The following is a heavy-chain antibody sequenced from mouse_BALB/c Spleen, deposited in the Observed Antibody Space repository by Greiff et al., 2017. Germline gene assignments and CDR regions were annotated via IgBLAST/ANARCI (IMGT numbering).Heavy chain of an antibody. Sequence: EVQLQQSGTVLARPGASVKMSCKASGYSFTSYWKHWVKQRPGQGLEWIGAIYPGNSDTSYNQKFKGKAKLTAVTSASTAYMELSSLTNEDSAVYYCTRCLNWDKFAYWGQGTLVTVSA. J-gene: IGHJ3*01. D-gene: IGHD4-1*01. CDR1: GYSFTSYW. V-gene: IGHV1-5*01. CDR3: TRCLNWDKFAY. CDR2: IYPGNSDT.